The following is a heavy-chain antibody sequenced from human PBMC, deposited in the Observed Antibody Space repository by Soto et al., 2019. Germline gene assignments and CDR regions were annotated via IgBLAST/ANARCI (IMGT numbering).Heavy chain of an antibody. CDR2: IKSKTDGGTT. V-gene: IGHV3-15*01. Sequence: WGSLRLSCAASGFTFSNVGMSWVRQAPGKGLEWVDRIKSKTDGGTTDFAAPVKGRFAISRDDSKNMVYLEMNSLKTEDIAIYYCTTDSYITSIIVRFDYWGHGTLVTVSS. D-gene: IGHD3-22*01. CDR3: TTDSYITSIIVRFDY. CDR1: GFTFSNVG. J-gene: IGHJ4*01.